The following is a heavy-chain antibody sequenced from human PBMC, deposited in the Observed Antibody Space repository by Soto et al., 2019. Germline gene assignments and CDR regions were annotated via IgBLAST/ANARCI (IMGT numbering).Heavy chain of an antibody. CDR2: INHSGST. D-gene: IGHD1-26*01. CDR3: VRRVNSGSGRDYFDY. Sequence: PSETLSLTCAVYGGSFSVYYWSWIRQPPGKGLEWIGEINHSGSTNYNPSLKSRVTISVDTSKKQFSLKLSSVTAADTAVYYCVRRVNSGSGRDYFDYWGQGSLVTVSS. CDR1: GGSFSVYY. J-gene: IGHJ4*02. V-gene: IGHV4-34*01.